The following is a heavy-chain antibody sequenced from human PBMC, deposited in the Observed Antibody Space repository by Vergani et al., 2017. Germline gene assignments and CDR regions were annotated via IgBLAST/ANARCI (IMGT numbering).Heavy chain of an antibody. J-gene: IGHJ4*02. D-gene: IGHD6-6*01. CDR1: GFTFSNAW. CDR3: TTDGLAEYDY. V-gene: IGHV3-15*01. Sequence: EVQLVESGGGLVKPGGSLRLSCAASGFTFSNAWMSWVRQAPGKGLEWVGRIKSKTDGGTTDYAAPWKGRFTISRDESKNTLYLQMNILKTEDTTVYYCTTDGLAEYDYWGQGTLVTVSS. CDR2: IKSKTDGGTT.